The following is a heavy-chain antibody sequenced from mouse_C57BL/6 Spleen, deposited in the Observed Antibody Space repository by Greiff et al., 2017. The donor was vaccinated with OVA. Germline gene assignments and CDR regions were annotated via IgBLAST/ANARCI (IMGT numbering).Heavy chain of an antibody. CDR3: ARDTTVVAEGAMDY. Sequence: VQLQQSGPELVKPGASVKISCKASGYTFTDYYMNWVKQSHGKSLEWIGDINPNNGGTSYNQKFKGKATLTVDKSSSTAYMELRSLTSEDSAVYYCARDTTVVAEGAMDYWGQGTSVTVSS. D-gene: IGHD1-1*01. CDR2: INPNNGGT. V-gene: IGHV1-26*01. CDR1: GYTFTDYY. J-gene: IGHJ4*01.